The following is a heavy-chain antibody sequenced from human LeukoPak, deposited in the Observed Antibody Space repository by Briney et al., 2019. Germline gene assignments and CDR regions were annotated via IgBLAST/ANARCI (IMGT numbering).Heavy chain of an antibody. Sequence: PSETLSLTCTVSGGSISSHYWSWIRQPPGKGLEWIGYIYYSGSTYYNPSLKSRVTISVDTSKNQFSLKLTSVTAADTAVYYCATGYYTPDYWGQGTLVTVPS. J-gene: IGHJ4*02. D-gene: IGHD2/OR15-2a*01. CDR3: ATGYYTPDY. CDR2: IYYSGST. CDR1: GGSISSHY. V-gene: IGHV4-59*11.